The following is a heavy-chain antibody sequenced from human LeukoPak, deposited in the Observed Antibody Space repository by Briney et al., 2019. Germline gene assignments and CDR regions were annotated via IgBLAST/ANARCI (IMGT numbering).Heavy chain of an antibody. CDR1: GFPFSDYG. Sequence: GGSLRLSCAASGFPFSDYGMYWVRQALGKGLEWLAVISHDGSNKYYAESVKGRFTISRDNAKNSLYLQMDSLRVEDTAVYYCASQPRRYSSPVWFDYWGQGTLVTVSS. D-gene: IGHD5-18*01. CDR2: ISHDGSNK. CDR3: ASQPRRYSSPVWFDY. J-gene: IGHJ4*02. V-gene: IGHV3-30*03.